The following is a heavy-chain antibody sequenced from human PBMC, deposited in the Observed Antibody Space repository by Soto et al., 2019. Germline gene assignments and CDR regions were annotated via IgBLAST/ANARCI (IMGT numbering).Heavy chain of an antibody. CDR1: GYTSATYD. CDR2: IGGYNGNT. CDR3: ARLVYGSGTYLAY. J-gene: IGHJ4*02. Sequence: ASVKVSCKASGYTSATYDISWVRQAPGPGLEWMGWIGGYNGNTEYAQKHQARVTLTTDTSTSTAYMELRNLRSDDTAVYYCARLVYGSGTYLAYWGQGTLVTVSS. D-gene: IGHD3-10*01. V-gene: IGHV1-18*01.